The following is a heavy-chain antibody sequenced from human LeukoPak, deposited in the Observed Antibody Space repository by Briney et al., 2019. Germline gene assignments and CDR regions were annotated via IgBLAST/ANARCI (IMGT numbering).Heavy chain of an antibody. J-gene: IGHJ4*02. Sequence: GGSLRLSRAASGVTFSSYGVHWLRQAPGKGLEWVAVIWYDGSNKYYADSVKGRFTISRDNSKNTLYLQMNTLRAEDTAVYYCAKEGSYPFDYWGQGTLVTVSS. V-gene: IGHV3-33*06. CDR2: IWYDGSNK. D-gene: IGHD5-18*01. CDR1: GVTFSSYG. CDR3: AKEGSYPFDY.